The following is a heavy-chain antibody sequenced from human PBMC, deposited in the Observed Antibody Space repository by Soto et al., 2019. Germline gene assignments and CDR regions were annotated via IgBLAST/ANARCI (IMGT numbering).Heavy chain of an antibody. CDR2: IWYDGSNK. CDR3: ARDRGYPWFDP. J-gene: IGHJ5*02. D-gene: IGHD6-25*01. V-gene: IGHV3-33*01. Sequence: QVQLVESGGGVVQPGRSLRLSCAASGFTFSSYGIHWVRQAPGKGLEWVAVIWYDGSNKYYADSVKGRFTISRDNSKNTLYLQMNSLRAEDTAVYYCARDRGYPWFDPWGQGTLVTVSS. CDR1: GFTFSSYG.